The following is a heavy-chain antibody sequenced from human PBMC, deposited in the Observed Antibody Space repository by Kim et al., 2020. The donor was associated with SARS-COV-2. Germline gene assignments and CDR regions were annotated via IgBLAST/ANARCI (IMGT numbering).Heavy chain of an antibody. Sequence: PSLKSRVTISVDKSKNQFSLKLSSVTAADTAVYYCARAGRIQLWLAGLDYWGQGTLVTVSS. J-gene: IGHJ4*02. V-gene: IGHV4-4*02. D-gene: IGHD5-18*01. CDR3: ARAGRIQLWLAGLDY.